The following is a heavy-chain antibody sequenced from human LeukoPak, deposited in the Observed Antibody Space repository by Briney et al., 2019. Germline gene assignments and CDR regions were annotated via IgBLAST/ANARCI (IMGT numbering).Heavy chain of an antibody. V-gene: IGHV1-18*01. J-gene: IGHJ5*02. CDR1: GYTFTSYG. CDR2: ISAYNGNT. D-gene: IGHD2-2*01. Sequence: ASVKVSYKASGYTFTSYGISWVRQAPGQGLEWMGWISAYNGNTNYAQKLQGRVTMTTDTSTSTAYMELRSLRSDDTAVYYCARDLYCSSTSCLNWFDPWGQGTLVTVSS. CDR3: ARDLYCSSTSCLNWFDP.